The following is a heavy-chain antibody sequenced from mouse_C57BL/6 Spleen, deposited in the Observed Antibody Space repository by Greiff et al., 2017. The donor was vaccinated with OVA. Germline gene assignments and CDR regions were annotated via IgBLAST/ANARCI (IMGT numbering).Heavy chain of an antibody. CDR3: ARGGVTTGFDY. J-gene: IGHJ2*01. Sequence: EVQLQQSGPGLVKPSQSLSLTCSVTGYSITSGYYWNWIRQFPGNKLEWMGYISYDGSNNYNPSLKNRISITRDTSKNQFFLKLNSVTTEDTATYYCARGGVTTGFDYWGQGTTLTVSS. D-gene: IGHD2-2*01. CDR1: GYSITSGYY. CDR2: ISYDGSN. V-gene: IGHV3-6*01.